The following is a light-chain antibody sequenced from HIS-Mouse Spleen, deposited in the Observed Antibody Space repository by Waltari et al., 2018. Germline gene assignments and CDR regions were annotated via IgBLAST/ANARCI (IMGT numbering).Light chain of an antibody. J-gene: IGKJ1*01. V-gene: IGKV1-5*03. CDR2: KAS. Sequence: DIQMTQSPSTLSASVGDRFTITCRASQSISSWLAWYQQKPGKAPKLLIYKASSLESGVPSRFSGSGSGTEFTLTISSLQPDDFATYYCQQYNSYLWTFGQGTKVEIK. CDR1: QSISSW. CDR3: QQYNSYLWT.